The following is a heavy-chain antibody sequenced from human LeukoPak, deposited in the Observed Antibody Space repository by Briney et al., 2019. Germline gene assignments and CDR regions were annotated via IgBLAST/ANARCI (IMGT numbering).Heavy chain of an antibody. CDR3: ARGGGGSDYYFAY. CDR2: ISYDGINK. CDR1: GFTFSSYA. J-gene: IGHJ4*02. Sequence: GRSLRLSCAASGFTFSSYAMHWVRQAPGKGLEWVAIISYDGINKYYADSVKGRFTISRDSSKNTLCLQMNSLRAEDTAVYCCARGGGGSDYYFAYWGQGTLVTVSS. D-gene: IGHD1-26*01. V-gene: IGHV3-30-3*01.